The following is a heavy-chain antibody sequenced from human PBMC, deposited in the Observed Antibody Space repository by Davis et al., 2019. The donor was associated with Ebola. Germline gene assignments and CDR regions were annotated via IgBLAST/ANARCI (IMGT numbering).Heavy chain of an antibody. CDR1: GFTFSSYE. J-gene: IGHJ4*02. V-gene: IGHV3-7*03. CDR3: AKSVSWYSGYDEEYYFDY. Sequence: GGSLRLSCAASGFTFSSYEMNWVRQAPGKGLEWVANIKQDGSEKYYVDSVKGRFTISRDNAKNSLYLQMNSLRAEDTAVYYCAKSVSWYSGYDEEYYFDYWGQGTLVTVSS. D-gene: IGHD5-12*01. CDR2: IKQDGSEK.